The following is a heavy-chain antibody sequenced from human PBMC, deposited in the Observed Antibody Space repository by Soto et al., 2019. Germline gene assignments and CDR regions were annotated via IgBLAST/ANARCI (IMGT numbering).Heavy chain of an antibody. J-gene: IGHJ4*02. CDR3: ARAAQGAIDY. Sequence: SETLSLTCTVSGGSISSSSYYWGWIRQPPGKGLEWIGSIYYSGSTYYNPSLKSRVTISVDTSKNQFSLKLSSVTAADTAVYYCARAAQGAIDYWGQGTLVTVSS. CDR1: GGSISSSSYY. V-gene: IGHV4-39*01. CDR2: IYYSGST.